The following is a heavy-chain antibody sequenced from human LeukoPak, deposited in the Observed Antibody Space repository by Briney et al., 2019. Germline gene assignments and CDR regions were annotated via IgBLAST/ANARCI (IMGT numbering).Heavy chain of an antibody. J-gene: IGHJ3*02. CDR3: AREGYGDFSDAFDI. CDR2: ISYGGSNK. CDR1: GFTFSSYA. Sequence: GGSLRLSCAASGFTFSSYAMHWVRQAPGKGLEWVAVISYGGSNKYYADSVKGRFTISRDNSKNTLYLQMNSLRAEDTAVYYCAREGYGDFSDAFDIWGQGTMVTVSS. D-gene: IGHD4-17*01. V-gene: IGHV3-30*04.